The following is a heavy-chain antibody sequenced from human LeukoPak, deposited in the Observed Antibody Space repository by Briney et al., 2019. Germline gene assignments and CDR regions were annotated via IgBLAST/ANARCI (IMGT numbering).Heavy chain of an antibody. CDR2: ISSSSSYI. Sequence: PGGSLRLSCAASGFTFSSYSMNWVRQAPGKGLEWVSSISSSSSYIYYADSVKGRFTISRDNAKNSLYLQMNSLRAEDTAVYYCARWTSRGPGIAVAVTRDFDYWGQGTLVTVSS. V-gene: IGHV3-21*01. CDR3: ARWTSRGPGIAVAVTRDFDY. J-gene: IGHJ4*02. CDR1: GFTFSSYS. D-gene: IGHD6-19*01.